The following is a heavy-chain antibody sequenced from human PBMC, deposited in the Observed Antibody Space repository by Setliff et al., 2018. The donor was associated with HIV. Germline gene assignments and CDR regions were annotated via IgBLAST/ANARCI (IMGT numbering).Heavy chain of an antibody. D-gene: IGHD3-3*01. V-gene: IGHV4-59*11. J-gene: IGHJ3*01. Sequence: PSETLSLTCTVSGGSFSNHYWSWLRQSPKNGLEWIGYVYYSGSTNYKPSFKSRVSISIDTSRNHFSLNLTSLTTADTAIYYCARSYYGFWNGLPRSFDVWGQGTMVTVSS. CDR1: GGSFSNHY. CDR2: VYYSGST. CDR3: ARSYYGFWNGLPRSFDV.